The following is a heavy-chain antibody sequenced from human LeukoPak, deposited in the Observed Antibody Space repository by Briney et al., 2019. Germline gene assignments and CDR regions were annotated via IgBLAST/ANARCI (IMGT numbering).Heavy chain of an antibody. J-gene: IGHJ4*02. CDR3: VRDSYGGNWSLGY. Sequence: ASVTVSYKASGFTFTGYYIHWVRQAPGQGLEWMGWVNPNSGGTNYAQMFQGRVTMTRDTSINTAYMELSGLRSDDTAVYYCVRDSYGGNWSLGYWGQGTLVTVSS. CDR1: GFTFTGYY. CDR2: VNPNSGGT. V-gene: IGHV1-2*02. D-gene: IGHD4-23*01.